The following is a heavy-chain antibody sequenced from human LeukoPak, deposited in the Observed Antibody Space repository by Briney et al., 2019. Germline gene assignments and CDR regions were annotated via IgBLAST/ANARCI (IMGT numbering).Heavy chain of an antibody. D-gene: IGHD1-26*01. CDR3: ARDRVVGANPEMSLDY. J-gene: IGHJ4*02. CDR1: GFTFNTYA. V-gene: IGHV3-23*01. CDR2: ISGTIGST. Sequence: PGGSLRLSCAASGFTFNTYAMSWVRQAPGKGLEWVSAISGTIGSTYYAESVKGRFTISRDNSKNTLYLQMNSLRAEDTAVYYCARDRVVGANPEMSLDYWAQGTLVTVSS.